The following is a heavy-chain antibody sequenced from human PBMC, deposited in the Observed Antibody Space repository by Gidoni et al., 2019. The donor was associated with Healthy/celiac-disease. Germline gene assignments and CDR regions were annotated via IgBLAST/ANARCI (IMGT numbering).Heavy chain of an antibody. J-gene: IGHJ6*02. CDR3: ARDAPEVPAAINYYYYYGMDV. Sequence: QVQLVESGGGVVQPGRSLRLSCAASRFTFSSYAMHWVRQAPGKGLEWVAVISYDGSNKYYADSVKGRFTISRDNSKNTLYLQMNSLRAEDTAVYYCARDAPEVPAAINYYYYYGMDVWGQGTTVTVSS. D-gene: IGHD2-2*01. CDR1: RFTFSSYA. CDR2: ISYDGSNK. V-gene: IGHV3-30-3*01.